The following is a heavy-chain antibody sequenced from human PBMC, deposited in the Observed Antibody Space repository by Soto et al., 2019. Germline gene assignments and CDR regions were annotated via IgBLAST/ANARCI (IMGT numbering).Heavy chain of an antibody. CDR2: ISAYNGNT. V-gene: IGHV1-18*01. J-gene: IGHJ5*02. CDR3: ARVWGYYGSGSSPPPWFDP. CDR1: GYTFTSYG. Sequence: ASVKVSCKASGYTFTSYGISWVRQAPGQGLEWMGWISAYNGNTNYAQKLQGRVTMTTDTSTSTAYMELRSLRSDDTAVYYCARVWGYYGSGSSPPPWFDPWGQGTLVTVSS. D-gene: IGHD3-10*01.